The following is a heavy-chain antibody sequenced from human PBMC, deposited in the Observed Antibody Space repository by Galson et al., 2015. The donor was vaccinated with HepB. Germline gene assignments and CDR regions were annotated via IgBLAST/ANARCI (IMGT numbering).Heavy chain of an antibody. CDR2: IWYDGSNK. Sequence: SLRLSCAASGFTFSSYGMHWVRQAPGKGLEWVAVIWYDGSNKYYADSVKGRFTISRDNSKNTLYLQMNSLRAEDTAVYYCARDRAPSGSYADYWGQGTLVTVSS. CDR3: ARDRAPSGSYADY. J-gene: IGHJ4*02. CDR1: GFTFSSYG. D-gene: IGHD1-26*01. V-gene: IGHV3-33*08.